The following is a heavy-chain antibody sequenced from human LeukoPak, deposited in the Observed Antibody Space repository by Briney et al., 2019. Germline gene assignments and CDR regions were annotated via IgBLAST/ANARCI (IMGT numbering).Heavy chain of an antibody. J-gene: IGHJ4*02. D-gene: IGHD3-3*01. CDR1: GYTFTSYG. CDR2: ISAYNGNT. V-gene: IGHV1-18*01. Sequence: ASVKVSCKASGYTFTSYGISWVRQAPGQGLEWMGWISAYNGNTNCAQKLQGRVTMTTDTSTSTAYMELRSLRSDDTAVYYCARDSGETQYYDFWSGYSMYYFDYWGQGTLVTVSS. CDR3: ARDSGETQYYDFWSGYSMYYFDY.